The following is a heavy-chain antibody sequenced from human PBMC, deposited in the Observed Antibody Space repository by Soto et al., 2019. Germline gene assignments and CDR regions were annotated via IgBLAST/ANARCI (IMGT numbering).Heavy chain of an antibody. CDR3: AKLRLHDYPTTGWFDP. V-gene: IGHV3-23*01. Sequence: GGSLRLSCAASGFTFSSYAMSWVRQAPGKGLEWVSAISGSGGSTYYADSVKGRFTISRDNSKNTLYLQMNSLRAEDTAVYYCAKLRLHDYPTTGWFDPWGQGTLVTVSS. J-gene: IGHJ5*02. CDR2: ISGSGGST. D-gene: IGHD4-17*01. CDR1: GFTFSSYA.